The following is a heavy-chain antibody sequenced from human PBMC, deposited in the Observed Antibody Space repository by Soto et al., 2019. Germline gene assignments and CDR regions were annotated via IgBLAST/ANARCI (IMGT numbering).Heavy chain of an antibody. CDR1: GYTFSSYH. D-gene: IGHD6-19*01. Sequence: QVQLVQSGAEVKKPGASVKVSCEASGYTFSSYHISWVRQASGQGLEWMGWVNPNSNETDYAQKFQGRVTMTGNTSIRTAYMELSSLRSDDTAVYYCVSSGRCSGIDYWGQGTLVTVSS. J-gene: IGHJ4*02. CDR2: VNPNSNET. CDR3: VSSGRCSGIDY. V-gene: IGHV1-8*01.